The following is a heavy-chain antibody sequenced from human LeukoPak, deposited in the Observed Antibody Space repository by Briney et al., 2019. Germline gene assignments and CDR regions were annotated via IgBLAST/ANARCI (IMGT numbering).Heavy chain of an antibody. J-gene: IGHJ6*03. CDR3: ARHRRNDFWSGLGYYYMDV. V-gene: IGHV4-59*08. CDR2: LTNSGST. Sequence: SETLSLTCIVCGGSIDSYYWSWIRQPPGKGLEWIGYLTNSGSTKYNHSLNSRVTLSEDTSRNQVSLRLKYVTAADTAVYFCARHRRNDFWSGLGYYYMDVWGTGITVTVSS. CDR1: GGSIDSYY. D-gene: IGHD3-3*01.